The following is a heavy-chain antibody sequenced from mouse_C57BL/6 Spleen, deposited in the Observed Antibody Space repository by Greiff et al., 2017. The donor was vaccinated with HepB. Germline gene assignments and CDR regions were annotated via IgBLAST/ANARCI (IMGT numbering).Heavy chain of an antibody. V-gene: IGHV1-26*01. D-gene: IGHD1-1*01. CDR2: INPNNGGT. CDR1: GYTFTDYY. J-gene: IGHJ2*01. Sequence: EVLLQQSGPELVKPGASVKISCKASGYTFTDYYMNWVKQSHGKSLEWIGDINPNNGGTSYNQKFKGKATVTVDKSSSTDYMELRRLTPEDSALYYGEKRYYYEGYFDYWCEGTTLT. CDR3: EKRYYYEGYFDY.